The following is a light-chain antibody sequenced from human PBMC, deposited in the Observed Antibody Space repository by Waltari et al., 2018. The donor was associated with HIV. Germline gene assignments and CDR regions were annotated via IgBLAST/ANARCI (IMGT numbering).Light chain of an antibody. V-gene: IGKV3-11*01. Sequence: EIVLTQSPATLSLSPGERATLSCRASQSVNTYLAWYQQKPGQAPRLLIYDASNRATGIPARFSGSGSGTDFTLTISGLEPEDFAVYYCQQRSNWPPEITFGQGTRLEIK. CDR2: DAS. CDR3: QQRSNWPPEIT. J-gene: IGKJ5*01. CDR1: QSVNTY.